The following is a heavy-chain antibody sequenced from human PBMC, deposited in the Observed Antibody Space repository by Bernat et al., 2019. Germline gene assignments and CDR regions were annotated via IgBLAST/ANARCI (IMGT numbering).Heavy chain of an antibody. Sequence: EVQLVESGGGVVQPGGSLRLSCAASGFTFDDYAMHWVRQAPGKGLEWVSLISWDGGSTYYADSVKGRFTYSRDNSKSALYLQMNSLRTEDTALYYCAKDVRDFWSGYGGDNWFDPWGQGTLVTVSS. J-gene: IGHJ5*02. V-gene: IGHV3-43*02. CDR1: GFTFDDYA. CDR2: ISWDGGST. D-gene: IGHD3-3*01. CDR3: AKDVRDFWSGYGGDNWFDP.